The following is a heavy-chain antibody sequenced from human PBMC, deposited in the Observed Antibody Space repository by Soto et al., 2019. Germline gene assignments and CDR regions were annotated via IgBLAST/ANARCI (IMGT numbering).Heavy chain of an antibody. CDR2: IIPIFGTA. CDR3: ARDSGPSSGYYPSWFDP. Sequence: QVQLVQSGAEVKKPGSSVKVSCKASGGTFSSYAITWVRQAPGQGLEWMGGIIPIFGTANYAQKFQGRVTITADXSXSXXYMELSSLRSVDTAVYYCARDSGPSSGYYPSWFDPWGQGTLVTVSS. CDR1: GGTFSSYA. J-gene: IGHJ5*02. V-gene: IGHV1-69*12. D-gene: IGHD3-22*01.